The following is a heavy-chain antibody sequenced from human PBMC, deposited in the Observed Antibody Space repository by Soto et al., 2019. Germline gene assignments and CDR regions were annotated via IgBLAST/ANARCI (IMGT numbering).Heavy chain of an antibody. CDR2: ISSSSSTI. CDR1: GFTFSSYS. V-gene: IGHV3-48*02. CDR3: ARDTTYSSSWYGHYGMDV. Sequence: PGGSLRLSCAASGFTFSSYSMNWVRQAPGKGLEWVSYISSSSSTIYYADSVKGRFTISRDNAKNSLYLQMNSLRDEDTAVYYCARDTTYSSSWYGHYGMDVWGQGTTVTVSS. D-gene: IGHD6-13*01. J-gene: IGHJ6*02.